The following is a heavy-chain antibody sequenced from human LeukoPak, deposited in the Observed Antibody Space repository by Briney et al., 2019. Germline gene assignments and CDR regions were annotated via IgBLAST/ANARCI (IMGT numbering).Heavy chain of an antibody. V-gene: IGHV3-23*01. D-gene: IGHD6-19*01. CDR3: AKVVSSGWYGGDY. J-gene: IGHJ4*02. Sequence: PGGSLRLSCAASGFTFSSYAMSWVRQAPGKGLEWVSAISGSGGSTYYADSVKGRFTISRDNSKNTLYLQMNSLRAEGTAVYYCAKVVSSGWYGGDYWGQGTLVTVSS. CDR2: ISGSGGST. CDR1: GFTFSSYA.